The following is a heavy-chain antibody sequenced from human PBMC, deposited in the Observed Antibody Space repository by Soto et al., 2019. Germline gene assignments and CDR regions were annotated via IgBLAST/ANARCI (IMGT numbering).Heavy chain of an antibody. CDR3: TSFDSNGYYPQNPY. Sequence: QVILAQSGAEVKKPGSSVKVSCKVSGGSFSSFSINWVRQAPGQRFEWMGGIIPILGTANFTQTFQDRVTFTADESTAPAYMTLSSLTSEDKAFYYCTSFDSNGYYPQNPYWGPGTQVTVSS. J-gene: IGHJ4*02. V-gene: IGHV1-69*01. CDR1: GGSFSSFS. D-gene: IGHD3-22*01. CDR2: IIPILGTA.